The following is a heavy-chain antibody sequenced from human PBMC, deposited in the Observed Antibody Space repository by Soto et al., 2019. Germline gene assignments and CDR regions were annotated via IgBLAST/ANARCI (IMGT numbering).Heavy chain of an antibody. J-gene: IGHJ5*02. CDR1: GYTFTSYD. CDR2: MNPNSGNT. CDR3: ARGVPYYDFWSGYYTGNNWFDP. Sequence: GASVKVSCKASGYTFTSYDINWVRQATGQGLEWMGWMNPNSGNTGYAQKFQGRVTMTRNTSISTAYMELSSLRSEDTAVYYCARGVPYYDFWSGYYTGNNWFDPWG. V-gene: IGHV1-8*01. D-gene: IGHD3-3*01.